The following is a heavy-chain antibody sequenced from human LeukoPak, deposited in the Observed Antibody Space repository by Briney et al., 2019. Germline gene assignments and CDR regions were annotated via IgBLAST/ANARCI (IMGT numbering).Heavy chain of an antibody. V-gene: IGHV3-11*01. J-gene: IGHJ3*02. CDR3: ARDRSSEDAFDI. Sequence: PGGSLRLSCAASGFTFSDYYMSWIRQAPGKELEWVSYISSSGSTIYYADSVKGRFTISRDNAKNSLYLQMNSLRAEDTAVYYCARDRSSEDAFDIWGQGTMVTVSS. CDR1: GFTFSDYY. CDR2: ISSSGSTI. D-gene: IGHD1-26*01.